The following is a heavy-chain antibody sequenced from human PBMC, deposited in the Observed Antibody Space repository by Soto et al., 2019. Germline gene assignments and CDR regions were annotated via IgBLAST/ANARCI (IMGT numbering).Heavy chain of an antibody. Sequence: GGSLRLSCAASRFTFSSFGMHRVRQAPGKGLEWVAVISYDGSNMYYADSVKGRFTISRDMSKNTLYLQMNSLRAEDTAVYYCAKDARPYYDTLTGLNYKDVWGKGTTVTVSS. CDR3: AKDARPYYDTLTGLNYKDV. D-gene: IGHD3-9*01. J-gene: IGHJ6*03. V-gene: IGHV3-30*18. CDR1: RFTFSSFG. CDR2: ISYDGSNM.